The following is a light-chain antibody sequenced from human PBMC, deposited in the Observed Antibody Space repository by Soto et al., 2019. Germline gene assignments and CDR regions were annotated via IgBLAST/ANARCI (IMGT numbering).Light chain of an antibody. CDR1: QSVSSN. CDR3: QHYYDWPPYT. J-gene: IGKJ2*01. CDR2: GAS. Sequence: EIVMTQSPVTLFVSPGERATLSCRASQSVSSNLAWYQQKPGQAPRLLIYGASTRATGIPARFSGSGSGTDFTLIISSLQSEDSAIYYCQHYYDWPPYTFGPGTKLELK. V-gene: IGKV3-15*01.